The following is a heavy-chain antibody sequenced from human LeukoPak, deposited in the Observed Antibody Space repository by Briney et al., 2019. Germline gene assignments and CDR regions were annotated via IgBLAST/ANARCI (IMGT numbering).Heavy chain of an antibody. J-gene: IGHJ5*02. CDR1: SVSFSGYY. D-gene: IGHD6-13*01. Sequence: KPSETLSLTCAVYSVSFSGYYWSWIRQSPGKGLGWIGDINDSGSTNYNPSVKSRATISVDTSKNQFSLKLSSVTAADTAVYYCARRIAAAFFNWFDPWGQGTLVTVSS. CDR3: ARRIAAAFFNWFDP. CDR2: INDSGST. V-gene: IGHV4-34*01.